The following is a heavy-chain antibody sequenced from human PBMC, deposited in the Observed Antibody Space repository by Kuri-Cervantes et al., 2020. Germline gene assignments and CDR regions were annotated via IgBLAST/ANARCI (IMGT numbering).Heavy chain of an antibody. CDR2: IFHSGST. Sequence: SETLSLTCGVSGGSVSGSYWSWIRQPPGKGLEWIGEIFHSGSTNINPSLKSRVTISVDTSKNQFSLKLSSVTAADTAVYYCARRTYGDYFDYWGQGTLVTVSS. J-gene: IGHJ4*02. CDR1: GGSVSGSY. V-gene: IGHV4-34*12. CDR3: ARRTYGDYFDY. D-gene: IGHD4-17*01.